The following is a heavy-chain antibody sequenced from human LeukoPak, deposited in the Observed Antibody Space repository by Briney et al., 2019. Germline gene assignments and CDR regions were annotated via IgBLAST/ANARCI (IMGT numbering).Heavy chain of an antibody. CDR2: ISYDGSNK. CDR3: AREPSPGYGGFDC. D-gene: IGHD4-23*01. J-gene: IGHJ4*02. Sequence: GGSLRLSCAASGFTFSSYAMHWVRQAPGKGLEWVAVISYDGSNKYYADSVKGRFTISRDNSKNTLYLQMNSLRAEDTAVYYCAREPSPGYGGFDCWGQGTLVTVSS. V-gene: IGHV3-30-3*01. CDR1: GFTFSSYA.